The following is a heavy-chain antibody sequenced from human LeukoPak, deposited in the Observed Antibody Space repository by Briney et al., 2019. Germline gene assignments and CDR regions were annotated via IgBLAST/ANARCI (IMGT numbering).Heavy chain of an antibody. D-gene: IGHD1-26*01. V-gene: IGHV3-23*01. CDR1: GFTFRSYD. J-gene: IGHJ5*02. Sequence: GGSLRLSCAASGFTFRSYDMSWVRQAPGKGLEWVSAISGSGGSTYYADSVKGRFTISRDNSKNTLYLQMNSLRAEDTAVYYCAKVPTSSGPQGWFDPWGQGTLVTVSS. CDR3: AKVPTSSGPQGWFDP. CDR2: ISGSGGST.